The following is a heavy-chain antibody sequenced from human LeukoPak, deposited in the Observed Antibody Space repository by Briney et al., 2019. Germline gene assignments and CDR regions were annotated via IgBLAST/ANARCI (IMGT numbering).Heavy chain of an antibody. V-gene: IGHV4-61*10. D-gene: IGHD4-17*01. CDR2: IFYSGST. CDR1: GNSISSGDNY. Sequence: SQTLSLTCTVSGNSISSGDNYWSWIRQPAGKGLEWIAYIFYSGSTNYNPSLKSRLTISVDTSKNQFSLKLSSVTAADTAVYYCARTAVTTVTTRDYYYMDVWGKGTTVTISS. CDR3: ARTAVTTVTTRDYYYMDV. J-gene: IGHJ6*03.